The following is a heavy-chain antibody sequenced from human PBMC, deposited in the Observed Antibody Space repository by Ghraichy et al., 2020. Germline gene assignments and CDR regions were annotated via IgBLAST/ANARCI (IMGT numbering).Heavy chain of an antibody. Sequence: SETLSLTCAVSGGSISSSNWWSWVRQPPGKGLEWIGEIYHSGSTNYNPSLKSRVTISVDKSKNQFSLKLSSVTAADTAVYYCARGVPDNWNDGDGFEYWGQGTLVTVSS. D-gene: IGHD1-1*01. J-gene: IGHJ4*02. V-gene: IGHV4-4*02. CDR2: IYHSGST. CDR1: GGSISSSNW. CDR3: ARGVPDNWNDGDGFEY.